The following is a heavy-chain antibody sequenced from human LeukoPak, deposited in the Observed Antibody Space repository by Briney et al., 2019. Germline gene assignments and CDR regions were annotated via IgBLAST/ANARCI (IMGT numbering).Heavy chain of an antibody. CDR3: ASCSYYYDNRGWVSGAFDI. CDR2: INPNSGGT. D-gene: IGHD3-22*01. J-gene: IGHJ3*02. CDR1: GYTFTGYY. Sequence: VASVKVSCKASGYTFTGYYMNWVRQAPGQGLEWMGWINPNSGGTNYAQNFQGRVTMTRDTSISTAYMELSRLRSDATAVYYCASCSYYYDNRGWVSGAFDIWGQGTMVTVSS. V-gene: IGHV1-2*02.